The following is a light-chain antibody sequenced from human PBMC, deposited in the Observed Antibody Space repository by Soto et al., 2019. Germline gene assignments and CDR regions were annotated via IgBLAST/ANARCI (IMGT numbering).Light chain of an antibody. J-gene: IGLJ3*02. CDR1: SSDVGGYNY. CDR2: EVS. Sequence: QSVLTQPASVSGSPGQSITISCTGTSSDVGGYNYVSWYQQHPGKAPKLMIYEVSNRPSGVSNRFSGSKSGNTASLTISGLQPEDEADYYCSSYTSSSALGVFGGGTKVTVL. V-gene: IGLV2-14*01. CDR3: SSYTSSSALGV.